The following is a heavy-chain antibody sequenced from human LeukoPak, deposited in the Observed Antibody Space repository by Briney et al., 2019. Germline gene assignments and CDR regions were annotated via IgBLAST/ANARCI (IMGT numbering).Heavy chain of an antibody. V-gene: IGHV4-39*01. CDR1: GGSVSSSSYY. D-gene: IGHD4-17*01. Sequence: SETLSLTCTVSGGSVSSSSYYWGWIRQPPGKGLEWIGSILYSGNTYYNPSLESRVTISVDTSKNQFSLQLSSVTATDTAVYYCARSTVTTWVGDFDYWGQGTLVTVSS. J-gene: IGHJ4*02. CDR2: ILYSGNT. CDR3: ARSTVTTWVGDFDY.